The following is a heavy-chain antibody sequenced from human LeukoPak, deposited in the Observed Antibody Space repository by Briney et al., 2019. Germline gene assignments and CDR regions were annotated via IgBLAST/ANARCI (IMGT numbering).Heavy chain of an antibody. D-gene: IGHD5-18*01. Sequence: GGSLRLSCAASGFTFSRYWMSWVRQAPGKGLEWVANIKQDGSEKYYVDSVKGRFTISRDNAKNSLYLQMNSLRAEDTAVYYCASPDTALAFDYWGQGTLVTVSS. V-gene: IGHV3-7*01. CDR1: GFTFSRYW. J-gene: IGHJ4*02. CDR3: ASPDTALAFDY. CDR2: IKQDGSEK.